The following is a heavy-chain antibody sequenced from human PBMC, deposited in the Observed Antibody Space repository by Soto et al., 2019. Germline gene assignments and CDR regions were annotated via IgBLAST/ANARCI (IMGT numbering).Heavy chain of an antibody. D-gene: IGHD1-26*01. CDR1: GYTFXSYY. CDR3: XXXTXXXXVGXFDP. CDR2: INPSGGST. Sequence: QVQLVQSGAEVKKPGASVKVSCKASGYTFXSYYXHXXRQAPGQGLEWMGIINPSGGSTSYAQKFQGRVTMTRDTSTSTVYMELXSLRSEDXAVYXXXXXTXXXXVGXFDPWGQGTLVTVSS. J-gene: IGHJ5*02. V-gene: IGHV1-46*01.